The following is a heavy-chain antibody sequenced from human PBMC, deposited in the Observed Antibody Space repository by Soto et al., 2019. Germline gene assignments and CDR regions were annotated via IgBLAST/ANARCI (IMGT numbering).Heavy chain of an antibody. CDR1: GFTFSNYA. D-gene: IGHD4-17*01. CDR3: ANSWTTLTTGFDF. CDR2: ISSDGSEK. J-gene: IGHJ4*02. V-gene: IGHV3-30*18. Sequence: VRLSCVASGFTFSNYAMRWVRQAPGKGLGWVAVISSDGSEKYYLDSVRDRFTISRDNSKNTLYLQMNNLRPEDTAMYYCANSWTTLTTGFDFWGQGALVTVSS.